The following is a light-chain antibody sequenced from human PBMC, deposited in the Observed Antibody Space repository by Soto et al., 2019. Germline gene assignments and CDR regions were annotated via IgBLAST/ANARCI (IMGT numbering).Light chain of an antibody. J-gene: IGLJ1*01. CDR3: SSYAGINNLGV. CDR2: EVN. V-gene: IGLV2-8*01. Sequence: QSALTQPPSASGSPGQSVTISCTGTSSDVGGYKYVSWYQQHPGKAPKLMIFEVNNRPSGVPDRFSGSKSGNTASLTVSGLPAEDEADYYCSSYAGINNLGVFGTGTKLTVL. CDR1: SSDVGGYKY.